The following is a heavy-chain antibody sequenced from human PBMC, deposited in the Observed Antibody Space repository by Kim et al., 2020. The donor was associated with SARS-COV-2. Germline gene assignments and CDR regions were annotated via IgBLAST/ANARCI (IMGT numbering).Heavy chain of an antibody. CDR2: IKSKTDGGTT. CDR3: TTLLRYFDWLAVKYYYHDMDV. D-gene: IGHD3-9*01. Sequence: GGSLRLSCAASGFTFSNAWMSWVRQAPGKGLEWVGRIKSKTDGGTTDYAAPVKGRFTISRDDSKNTLYLQMNSLKTEDTAVYYCTTLLRYFDWLAVKYYYHDMDVWGQGPTVTVSS. CDR1: GFTFSNAW. V-gene: IGHV3-15*01. J-gene: IGHJ6*02.